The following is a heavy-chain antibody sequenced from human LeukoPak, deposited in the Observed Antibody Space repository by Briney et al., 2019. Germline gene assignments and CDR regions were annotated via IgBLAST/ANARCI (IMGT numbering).Heavy chain of an antibody. CDR1: GGSFSGYY. Sequence: SETLSLTCAVYGGSFSGYYWSWIRQSPGKGLEWIGEINHSGSTNYNPSLKSRVTISVDTSKNQFSLKLSSVTAADTAVYYCARRFMGFDPWGQGTPVTVSS. V-gene: IGHV4-34*01. CDR3: ARRFMGFDP. J-gene: IGHJ5*02. D-gene: IGHD3-10*01. CDR2: INHSGST.